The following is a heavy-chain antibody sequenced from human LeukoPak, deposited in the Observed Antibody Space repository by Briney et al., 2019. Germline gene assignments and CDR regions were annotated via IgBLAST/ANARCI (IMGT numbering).Heavy chain of an antibody. V-gene: IGHV3-23*01. CDR1: GFSSITYA. CDR2: ISGRGDNT. J-gene: IGHJ4*02. Sequence: GGSLRLSCAASGFSSITYAMTWVRQAPGKGLEWVSAISGRGDNTYYTDSVKGRFTISRDNSKNTLYLQMNSLRAEDTAVYYCAKGSPWHDYWGQGTLVTVSS. D-gene: IGHD5-12*01. CDR3: AKGSPWHDY.